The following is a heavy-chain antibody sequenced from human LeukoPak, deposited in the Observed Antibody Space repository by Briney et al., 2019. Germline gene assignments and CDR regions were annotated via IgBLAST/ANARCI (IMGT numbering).Heavy chain of an antibody. CDR1: GFTFTKAW. V-gene: IGHV3-30*18. D-gene: IGHD3-10*01. J-gene: IGHJ4*02. Sequence: PGGSLRLSCAASGFTFTKAWMSWVRQAPGKGLEWVTFISYDGSNKYYADSVKGRFTISRDNSENTLYLQMNSLRAEDTAVYHCAKGYGSGSYSVDYWGQGTLVTVSS. CDR3: AKGYGSGSYSVDY. CDR2: ISYDGSNK.